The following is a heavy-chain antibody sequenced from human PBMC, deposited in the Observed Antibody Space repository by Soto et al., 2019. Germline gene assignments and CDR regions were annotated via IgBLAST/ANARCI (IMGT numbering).Heavy chain of an antibody. V-gene: IGHV3-48*01. CDR1: GFTFSSFS. CDR3: AKSGLLLSSTWYGAFDI. CDR2: ITSSSGTI. Sequence: EAQLVESGGGLVQPGGSLRLSCAASGFTFSSFSMNWLRQAPGKRLEWVSYITSSSGTIYYADSVKCRFTISRDNAKSSLYLQMNSLRADDTAVYYCAKSGLLLSSTWYGAFDIWGQGTMVTVSS. D-gene: IGHD6-13*01. J-gene: IGHJ3*02.